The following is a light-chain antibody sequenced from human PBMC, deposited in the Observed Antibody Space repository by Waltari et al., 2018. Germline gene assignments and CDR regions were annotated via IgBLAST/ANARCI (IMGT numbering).Light chain of an antibody. Sequence: QSVLTQPPSASGTPGQRVTISCSGSSSNIGTHYIYWHLQLPGTAPKLLIYRNNQRTSGVPDRFSGSRSGTSVSLAISGLRSEDEAKYYCATWDDSLSGRVFGGGAKLTVL. V-gene: IGLV1-47*01. CDR2: RNN. CDR3: ATWDDSLSGRV. J-gene: IGLJ3*02. CDR1: SSNIGTHY.